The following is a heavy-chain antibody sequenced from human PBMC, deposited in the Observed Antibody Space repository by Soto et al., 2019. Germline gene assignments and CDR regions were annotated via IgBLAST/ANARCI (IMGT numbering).Heavy chain of an antibody. CDR2: IFSKDEK. CDR1: GFSLSNARMG. D-gene: IGHD2-15*01. V-gene: IGHV2-26*01. CDR3: ARIAGRDIDY. J-gene: IGHJ4*02. Sequence: QVTLKESGTVLVKPTETLTLTCTVSGFSLSNARMGVSWIRQPPGKALEWLAHIFSKDEKSYSTSLKSRLTNSNDTSKSQVVLTMTNMDPVDTATYYCARIAGRDIDYWGQETLVTVSS.